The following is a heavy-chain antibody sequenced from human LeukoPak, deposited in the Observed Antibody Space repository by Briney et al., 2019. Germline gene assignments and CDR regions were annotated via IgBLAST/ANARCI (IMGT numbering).Heavy chain of an antibody. Sequence: NRSETLSLTCTVSGGSISSYYWSWIRPPPGKGLEWIGYIYYSGSSNNNPSLKSRVTISVDTSKNQFSLKLNSVTAADTAVYYCARENSSSWSAVDYWGQGTLVTVSS. V-gene: IGHV4-59*01. CDR3: ARENSSSWSAVDY. D-gene: IGHD6-13*01. CDR1: GGSISSYY. CDR2: IYYSGSS. J-gene: IGHJ4*02.